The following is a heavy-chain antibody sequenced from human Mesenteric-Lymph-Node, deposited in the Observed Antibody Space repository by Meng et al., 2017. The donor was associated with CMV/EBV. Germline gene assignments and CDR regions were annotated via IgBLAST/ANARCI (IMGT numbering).Heavy chain of an antibody. CDR3: ARDLGPRIYDFWSGYKYYYYYGMDV. D-gene: IGHD3-3*01. CDR2: ISYDGSNK. CDR1: GFTFSSYA. J-gene: IGHJ6*02. V-gene: IGHV3-30*04. Sequence: GGSLRLSCAASGFTFSSYAMHWVRQAPGKGLEWVAVISYDGSNKYYADSVKGRFTISRDNSKNTLYLQMNSLRAEDTAVYYCARDLGPRIYDFWSGYKYYYYYGMDVWGQGTTVTVSS.